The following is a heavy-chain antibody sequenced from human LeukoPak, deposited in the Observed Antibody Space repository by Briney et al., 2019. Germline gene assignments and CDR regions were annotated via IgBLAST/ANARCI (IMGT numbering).Heavy chain of an antibody. V-gene: IGHV4-61*01. Sequence: PSETLSLTYTVSGDPVSRGSYYWSWIRQPPGKELEWIGYVYHTGSTNYNPSLKSRVTISVDTSKNEFSLKMTSVTAADTAVYYCARGFASGWYSRYDPWGQGTLVTVSS. D-gene: IGHD6-19*01. CDR3: ARGFASGWYSRYDP. CDR2: VYHTGST. CDR1: GDPVSRGSYY. J-gene: IGHJ5*02.